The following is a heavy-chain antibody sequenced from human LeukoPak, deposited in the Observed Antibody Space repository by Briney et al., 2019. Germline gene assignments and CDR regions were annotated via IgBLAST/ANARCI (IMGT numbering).Heavy chain of an antibody. CDR3: ARDRGLYGEVLFDP. J-gene: IGHJ5*02. CDR1: GGSTSSYS. Sequence: SESLSLTRTVSGGSTSSYSWSWIRQPAGKGYGWIGVVEPSTSTNYNPSLKSRVTRSVDTSKNQCALKLTCVTAADTVVYYCARDRGLYGEVLFDPWGQGTLVTVSS. V-gene: IGHV4-4*07. CDR2: VEPSTST. D-gene: IGHD3-10*01.